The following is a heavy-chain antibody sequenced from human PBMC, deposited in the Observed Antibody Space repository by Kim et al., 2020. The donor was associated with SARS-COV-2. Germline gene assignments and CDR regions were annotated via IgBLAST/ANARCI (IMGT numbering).Heavy chain of an antibody. Sequence: SETLSLTCTVSGGSVSSDSYYWSWIRQPPGKGLEWIGYMYYSGSPNYNPSLKSRVTISVDTSKNQFSLKLTSVTAADTAVYDCARDSISSKYGSGSGLDPCGRGTPVTVGS. V-gene: IGHV4-61*01. CDR3: ARDSISSKYGSGSGLDP. CDR2: MYYSGSP. D-gene: IGHD3-10*01. CDR1: GGSVSSDSYY. J-gene: IGHJ5*02.